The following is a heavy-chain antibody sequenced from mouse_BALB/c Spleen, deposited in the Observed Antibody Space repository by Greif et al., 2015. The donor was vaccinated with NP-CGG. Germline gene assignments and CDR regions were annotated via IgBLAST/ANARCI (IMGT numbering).Heavy chain of an antibody. V-gene: IGHV1-84*02. J-gene: IGHJ4*01. Sequence: VQLQQSGPELVKPGASVKISCKASGYTFTDYYINWVKQKPGQGLEWIGWIYPGSGNTKYNEKFKGKATLTVDTSSSTAYMQLSSLIYEDSAVYFCARRTGTEAMDYWGQGTSVTVSS. CDR1: GYTFTDYY. CDR2: IYPGSGNT. CDR3: ARRTGTEAMDY. D-gene: IGHD4-1*01.